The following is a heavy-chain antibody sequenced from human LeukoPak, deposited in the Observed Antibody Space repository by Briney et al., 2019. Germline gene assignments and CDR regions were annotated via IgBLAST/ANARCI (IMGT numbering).Heavy chain of an antibody. D-gene: IGHD5-24*01. CDR1: GGSISSYY. CDR2: IYYNGTT. J-gene: IGHJ3*02. Sequence: SETLSLTSTVSGGSISSYYWSWIRQPPGKGLEWIGYIYYNGTTKYNPSLKSRVTISVDTSKNQFSLRLSSVTAADAAVYYCARGSRGDGAAFDIWGQGTMVTVSS. CDR3: ARGSRGDGAAFDI. V-gene: IGHV4-59*01.